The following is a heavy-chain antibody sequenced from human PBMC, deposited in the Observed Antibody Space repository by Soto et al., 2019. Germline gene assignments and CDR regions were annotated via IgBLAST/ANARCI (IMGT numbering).Heavy chain of an antibody. CDR2: ISAYNGNT. Sequence: GASLKVSCKASGYTFTSYGMRWVRQAPGQGLEWMGWISAYNGNTNYAQKLQGRVTMTTDTSTSTAYMELRSLRSDDTAVYYCARDRREEWLLYASRYFDLWRRGTLDTVSS. J-gene: IGHJ2*01. V-gene: IGHV1-18*01. CDR1: GYTFTSYG. D-gene: IGHD3-3*01. CDR3: ARDRREEWLLYASRYFDL.